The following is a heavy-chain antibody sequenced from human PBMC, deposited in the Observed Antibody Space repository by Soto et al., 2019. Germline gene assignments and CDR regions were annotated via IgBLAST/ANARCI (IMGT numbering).Heavy chain of an antibody. J-gene: IGHJ5*01. D-gene: IGHD5-12*01. CDR1: GFTFSSYE. CDR3: AREVATIWLLASSAGWFDS. CDR2: ISSSGSSI. V-gene: IGHV3-48*03. Sequence: EVQLVESGGGLVQPGGSLRLSCAASGFTFSSYEMNWVRQAPGKGLEWVSYISSSGSSIFYADSVKGRFTISRDNAKNSLYLQMNSLRAEDTAVYYCAREVATIWLLASSAGWFDSWGQGTLVTVSS.